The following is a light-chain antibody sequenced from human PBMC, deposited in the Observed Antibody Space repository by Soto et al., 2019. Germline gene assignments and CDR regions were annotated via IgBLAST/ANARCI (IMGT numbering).Light chain of an antibody. CDR1: SSDVGGYNY. Sequence: QSGLTQPRSVSGSPGQSVTISCTGTSSDVGGYNYVSWYQQHPGKAPKLMIYDVSKRPSGVPDRFSGSKSGNTASLTISGLQAEDEADYYCCSYAGSYNVVFGGGTKLTVL. CDR2: DVS. V-gene: IGLV2-11*01. J-gene: IGLJ2*01. CDR3: CSYAGSYNVV.